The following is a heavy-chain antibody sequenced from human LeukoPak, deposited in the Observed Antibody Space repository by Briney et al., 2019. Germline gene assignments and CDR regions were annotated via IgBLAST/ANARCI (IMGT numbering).Heavy chain of an antibody. D-gene: IGHD6-19*01. Sequence: SETLSLTCAVYGGSFSGYYWSWIRQPPGKGLEWIGEINHSGSTNYNPSLKSRVTISVDTSKSQFSLKLSSVTAADTAVYYCARQAHSSGWYGKRGYYFDYWGQGTLVTVSS. J-gene: IGHJ4*02. CDR3: ARQAHSSGWYGKRGYYFDY. CDR1: GGSFSGYY. CDR2: INHSGST. V-gene: IGHV4-34*01.